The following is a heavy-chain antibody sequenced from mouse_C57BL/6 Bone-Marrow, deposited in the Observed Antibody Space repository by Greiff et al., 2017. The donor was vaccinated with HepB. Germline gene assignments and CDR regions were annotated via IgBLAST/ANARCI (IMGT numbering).Heavy chain of an antibody. Sequence: QVQLQQSGAELVRPGPSVKVSCKASGYAFTNYLIEWVKQRPGQGLEWIGVINPGSGGTNYNEKFKGKATLTADKSSSTAYMQLSSLTSEDSAVYYCARHYYGSSYDAMDYWGQGTSVTVSS. CDR2: INPGSGGT. D-gene: IGHD1-1*01. J-gene: IGHJ4*01. CDR3: ARHYYGSSYDAMDY. V-gene: IGHV1-54*01. CDR1: GYAFTNYL.